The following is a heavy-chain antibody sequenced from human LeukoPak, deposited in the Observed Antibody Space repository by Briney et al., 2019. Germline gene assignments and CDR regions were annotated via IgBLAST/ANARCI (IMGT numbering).Heavy chain of an antibody. CDR3: AKATSHIVVPKYYFDY. CDR1: GFTFSSYG. V-gene: IGHV3-23*01. CDR2: ISGSGGST. J-gene: IGHJ4*02. Sequence: PGGSLRLSCAASGFTFSSYGMSWVRQAPGKGLEWVSAISGSGGSTYYADSVKGRFTISRDNSKNTLYLQMNSLRAEDTAVYYCAKATSHIVVPKYYFDYWGQGTLVTVSS. D-gene: IGHD2-15*01.